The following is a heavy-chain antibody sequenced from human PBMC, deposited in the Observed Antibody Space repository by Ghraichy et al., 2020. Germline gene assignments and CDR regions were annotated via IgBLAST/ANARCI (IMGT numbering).Heavy chain of an antibody. V-gene: IGHV1-18*01. D-gene: IGHD3-3*01. J-gene: IGHJ4*02. Sequence: ASVKVSCKASGYNFISYGISWVRQAPGQGLEWMGRISAYNGNTNYAQKLQGRVTMTTDTSTTTAYMELRSLRSDDTGVYYCARDGVTDFWSGFQPAPLDYWGQGTLVIVS. CDR2: ISAYNGNT. CDR3: ARDGVTDFWSGFQPAPLDY. CDR1: GYNFISYG.